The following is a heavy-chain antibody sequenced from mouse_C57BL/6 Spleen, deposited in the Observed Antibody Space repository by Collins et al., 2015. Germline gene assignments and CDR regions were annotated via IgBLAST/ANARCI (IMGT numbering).Heavy chain of an antibody. D-gene: IGHD1-1*01. CDR1: GYAFSSYW. J-gene: IGHJ1*03. CDR2: IYPGDGDT. V-gene: IGHV1-80*01. Sequence: QVQLQQSGAELVKPGASVKISCKASGYAFSSYWMNWVKQRPGKGLEWIGQIYPGDGDTNYNGKFKGKATLTADKSSSTAYMQLSSLTSEDSAVYFCARSGLRSWDFDVWGTGTTVTVSS. CDR3: ARSGLRSWDFDV.